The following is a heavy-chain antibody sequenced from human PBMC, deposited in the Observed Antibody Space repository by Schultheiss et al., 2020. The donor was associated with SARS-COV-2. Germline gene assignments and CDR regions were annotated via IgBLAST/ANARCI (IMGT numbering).Heavy chain of an antibody. V-gene: IGHV4-61*01. CDR2: IYHSGST. Sequence: SETLSLTCTVSGGSVSSGNYYWSWIRQPPGKGLEWIGYIYHSGSTNYNPSLKSRVTISVHTSKNQFSLALSSVTAEDTAVYYCARVQFSFDYWGQGTLVTVSS. J-gene: IGHJ4*02. CDR3: ARVQFSFDY. CDR1: GGSVSSGNYY.